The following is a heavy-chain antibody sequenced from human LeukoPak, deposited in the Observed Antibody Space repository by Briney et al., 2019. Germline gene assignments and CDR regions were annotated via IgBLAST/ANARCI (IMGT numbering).Heavy chain of an antibody. V-gene: IGHV1-2*02. CDR2: INPDSGGT. CDR3: ARGVSPDAFDI. Sequence: ASVKVSCKASGYTFTGYQMHWVRQAPGQGLEWMGWINPDSGGTNYARKFQGRVTMTRDTSISTAYMELSRLRSDDTAVYFCARGVSPDAFDIWGQGTMVTVSS. D-gene: IGHD6-13*01. J-gene: IGHJ3*02. CDR1: GYTFTGYQ.